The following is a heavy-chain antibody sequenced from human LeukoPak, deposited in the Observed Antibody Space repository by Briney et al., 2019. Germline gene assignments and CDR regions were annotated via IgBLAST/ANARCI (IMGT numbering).Heavy chain of an antibody. V-gene: IGHV3-20*04. CDR2: INWNGGST. J-gene: IGHJ4*02. Sequence: PGGSLRLSCAASGFIFDDYGMTWVRQVPGKGLEWVSGINWNGGSTGYADSVKGRFTISRDNAKSTLYLQMNSLRAEDTAFYYCARTRYSGSYGGADYWGQGTLVTVSS. CDR1: GFIFDDYG. D-gene: IGHD1-26*01. CDR3: ARTRYSGSYGGADY.